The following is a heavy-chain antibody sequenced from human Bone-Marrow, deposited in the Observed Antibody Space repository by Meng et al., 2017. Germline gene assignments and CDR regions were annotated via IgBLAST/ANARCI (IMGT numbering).Heavy chain of an antibody. J-gene: IGHJ3*02. CDR1: GGTFSSYA. V-gene: IGHV1-69*13. CDR2: IIPIFGTA. Sequence: SVKVSCKASGGTFSSYAISWVRQAPGQGLEWMGGIIPIFGTANYAQKFQGRVTITADESTSTAYMELSSLRSEDTAVYYCARDRVGAQKDAFDIWGQGTMVTVSS. D-gene: IGHD1-26*01. CDR3: ARDRVGAQKDAFDI.